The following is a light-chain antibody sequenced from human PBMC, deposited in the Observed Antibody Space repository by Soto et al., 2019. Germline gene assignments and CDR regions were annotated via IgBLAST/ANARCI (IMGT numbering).Light chain of an antibody. J-gene: IGLJ1*01. Sequence: QSALTQPPSVSGAPGQRVTISCTGSSSNIGACYDVHWYQQLPGTAPKLLIYGNSNRPSGVPDRFSGSKSGTSASLAITGLQAEDEADYYCQSYDSSLSALYVFGTGTKVTVL. V-gene: IGLV1-40*01. CDR3: QSYDSSLSALYV. CDR2: GNS. CDR1: SSNIGACYD.